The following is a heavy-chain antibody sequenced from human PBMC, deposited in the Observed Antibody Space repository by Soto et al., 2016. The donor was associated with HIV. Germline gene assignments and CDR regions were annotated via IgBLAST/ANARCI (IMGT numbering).Heavy chain of an antibody. J-gene: IGHJ6*02. V-gene: IGHV1-2*02. Sequence: QVQLVQSAAGLKNPGASLKVSCKTSGYTFTDYYILWVRQAPGQGLEWMAWSNPKSGASKSAQRFQGRVTMTRDTSISTAYMELHSLESDDTAVYYCARDRKMTTVTTSGLFGLDVWGQGTTVTVSS. D-gene: IGHD4-17*01. CDR2: SNPKSGAS. CDR3: ARDRKMTTVTTSGLFGLDV. CDR1: GYTFTDYY.